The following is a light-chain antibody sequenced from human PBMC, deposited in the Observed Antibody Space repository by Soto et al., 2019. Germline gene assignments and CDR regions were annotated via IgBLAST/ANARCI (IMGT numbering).Light chain of an antibody. Sequence: QSALTQPASVSGSPGQSITISCTGTSSDVGGYNYVSWYRQHPGMVPKLMIYEVSNRPSWVSYRFSGSKSGNTASLTISGLQADDEADFYCSSYTTSGPWVFGGGTNVTVL. J-gene: IGLJ3*02. CDR1: SSDVGGYNY. CDR3: SSYTTSGPWV. V-gene: IGLV2-14*01. CDR2: EVS.